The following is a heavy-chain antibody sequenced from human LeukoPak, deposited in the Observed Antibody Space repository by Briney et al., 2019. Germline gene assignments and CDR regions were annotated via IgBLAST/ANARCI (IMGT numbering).Heavy chain of an antibody. CDR3: AREGGVVVVAAIHHWFDP. V-gene: IGHV6-1*01. CDR1: GDSVSSNSAA. D-gene: IGHD2-15*01. Sequence: SQTLSLTCAISGDSVSSNSAAWNWIRQSPSRGLEWLGRTYYRSKWYNDYAVSVKSRITINPDTSKNQFSLQLNSVTPEDTAVYYCAREGGVVVVAAIHHWFDPWGQGTLVTVSS. CDR2: TYYRSKWYN. J-gene: IGHJ5*02.